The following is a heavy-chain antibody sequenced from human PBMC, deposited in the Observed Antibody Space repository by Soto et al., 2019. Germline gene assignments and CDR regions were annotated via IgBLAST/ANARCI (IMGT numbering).Heavy chain of an antibody. CDR1: GFTFSSYA. Sequence: GGSLRLSCAASGFTFSSYAMSWVRQAPGKGLEWVSAISGSGGSTYYVDSVKGRFTISRDNSKNTLYLQMNSLRAEDTAVYYCARQTGDPDYFDYWGQGTLVTVSS. CDR2: ISGSGGST. V-gene: IGHV3-23*01. J-gene: IGHJ4*02. CDR3: ARQTGDPDYFDY. D-gene: IGHD7-27*01.